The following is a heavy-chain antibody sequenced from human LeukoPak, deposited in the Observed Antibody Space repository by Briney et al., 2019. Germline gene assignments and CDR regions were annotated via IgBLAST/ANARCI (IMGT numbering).Heavy chain of an antibody. CDR2: ISYDGSNK. CDR3: ARAPTVGYYFDY. D-gene: IGHD4-23*01. CDR1: GFTFSSYA. Sequence: GRSLRLSCAASGFTFSSYAMYWVRQAPGKGLEWVAVISYDGSNKYYADSVKGRFTISRDNSKNTLYLQMNSLRAEDTAVYYCARAPTVGYYFDYWGQGTPVTVSS. J-gene: IGHJ4*02. V-gene: IGHV3-30-3*01.